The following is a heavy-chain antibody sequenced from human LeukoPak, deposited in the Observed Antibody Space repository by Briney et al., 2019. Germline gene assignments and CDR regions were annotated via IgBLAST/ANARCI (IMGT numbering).Heavy chain of an antibody. CDR1: GHSINSSNYY. D-gene: IGHD1-14*01. CDR3: ARAEGGSKPHPFDS. V-gene: IGHV4-39*07. Sequence: SETLSLTCSVSGHSINSSNYYWGWIRQTPGRGLEWIGSMHYTGSTYYSPSLMSRVTISGKTSTNQFSLKLSSVTAADTAVYYCARAEGGSKPHPFDSWGQGTLVTVSS. CDR2: MHYTGST. J-gene: IGHJ4*02.